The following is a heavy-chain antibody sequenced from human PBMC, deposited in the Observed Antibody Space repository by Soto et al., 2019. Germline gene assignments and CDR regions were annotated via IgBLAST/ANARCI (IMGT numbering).Heavy chain of an antibody. J-gene: IGHJ5*02. D-gene: IGHD4-17*01. CDR1: GGSISSGDYY. CDR2: IYYSVST. V-gene: IGHV4-30-4*01. CDR3: ARDVTQTTVTTNDWFDP. Sequence: QVQLQESGPGLVKPSQTLSLTCTVSGGSISSGDYYWSWIRQPPGKGLEWMGYIYYSVSTYYNPSLKSRVTISVDTSKNQFPLHLRSGTAADTAVYFCARDVTQTTVTTNDWFDPWGQGTLVTVSS.